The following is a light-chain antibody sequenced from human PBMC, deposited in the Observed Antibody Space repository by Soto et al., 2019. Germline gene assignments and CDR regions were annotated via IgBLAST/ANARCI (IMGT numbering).Light chain of an antibody. CDR2: DAS. V-gene: IGKV1-5*01. Sequence: DSQRTQSPSTLSGSVGDRVTITCRASQTISSWLAWYQQKPGKAPKLLIYDASSLESGVPSRFSGSGSGTEFTLTISSLQPDDLATYYCQQYNSYSWTFGQGTKVDIK. CDR1: QTISSW. J-gene: IGKJ1*01. CDR3: QQYNSYSWT.